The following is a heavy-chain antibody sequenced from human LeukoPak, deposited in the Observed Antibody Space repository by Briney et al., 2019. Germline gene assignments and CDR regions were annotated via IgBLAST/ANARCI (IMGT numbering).Heavy chain of an antibody. J-gene: IGHJ3*02. CDR3: ATIMVQGAMGAFDI. V-gene: IGHV1-2*02. Sequence: ASVKVSCKASGYTFTGYYMHWVRQAPGQGLEWMGWINPNSGGTNYAQKFQGRVTMTRDTSISTAYMELSGLRSDDTAIYYCATIMVQGAMGAFDIWGQGTMVTVSS. CDR1: GYTFTGYY. CDR2: INPNSGGT. D-gene: IGHD3-10*01.